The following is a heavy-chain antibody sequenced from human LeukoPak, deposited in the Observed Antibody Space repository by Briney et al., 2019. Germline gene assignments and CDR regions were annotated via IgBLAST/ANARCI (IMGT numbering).Heavy chain of an antibody. J-gene: IGHJ5*02. CDR2: IIPIFGTA. CDR3: ARVGGYSYGFWFDP. Sequence: SVKVSFKASGGTFSSYAISWVRQAPGQGLEWMGRIIPIFGTANYAQKFQGRVTITTDESTSTAYMELSSLRSEDTAVYYCARVGGYSYGFWFDPWGQGTLVTVSS. D-gene: IGHD5-18*01. V-gene: IGHV1-69*05. CDR1: GGTFSSYA.